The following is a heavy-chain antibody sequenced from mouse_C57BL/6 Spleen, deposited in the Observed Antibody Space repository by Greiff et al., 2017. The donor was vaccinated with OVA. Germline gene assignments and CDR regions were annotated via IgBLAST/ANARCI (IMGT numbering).Heavy chain of an antibody. V-gene: IGHV6-3*01. CDR1: GFTFSNYW. J-gene: IGHJ4*01. CDR2: IRLKSDNYAT. D-gene: IGHD2-3*01. CDR3: TYDGYYEGAMDY. Sequence: EVKVEESGGGLVQPGGSMKLSCVASGFTFSNYWMNWVRQSPEKGLEWVAQIRLKSDNYATNYAESVKGRFTISRDDSKSSVYLQMNNLKAEDTGIYYCTYDGYYEGAMDYWGQGTSVTVSS.